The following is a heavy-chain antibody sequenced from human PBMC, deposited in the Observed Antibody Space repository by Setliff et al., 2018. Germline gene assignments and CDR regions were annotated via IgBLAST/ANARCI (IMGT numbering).Heavy chain of an antibody. D-gene: IGHD2-15*01. Sequence: ASVKVSCKASGGTFSNIGISWVRQAPGQGLEWMGGIIPRFGTTNYAQEFQGRVTITTDESTNTAYMELRSLRSEDTAMYYCAREKVVVVSATSYHYYMDVWGKGTTVTVS. CDR2: IIPRFGTT. CDR3: AREKVVVVSATSYHYYMDV. J-gene: IGHJ6*03. V-gene: IGHV1-69*05. CDR1: GGTFSNIG.